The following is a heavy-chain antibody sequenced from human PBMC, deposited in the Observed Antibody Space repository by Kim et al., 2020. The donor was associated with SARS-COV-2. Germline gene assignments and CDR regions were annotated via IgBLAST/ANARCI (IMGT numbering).Heavy chain of an antibody. V-gene: IGHV1-69*13. CDR1: GGTFSSYA. CDR3: ARYGYSYGWRYYYGMDV. Sequence: SVKVSCKASGGTFSSYAISWVRQAPGQGLEWMGGIIPIFGTANYAQKFQGRVTITADESTSTAYMELSSLRSEDTAVYYCARYGYSYGWRYYYGMDVWGQGTTVTVSS. CDR2: IIPIFGTA. J-gene: IGHJ6*02. D-gene: IGHD5-18*01.